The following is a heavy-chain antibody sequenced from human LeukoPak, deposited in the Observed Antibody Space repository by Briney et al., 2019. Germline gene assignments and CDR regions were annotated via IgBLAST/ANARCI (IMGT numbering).Heavy chain of an antibody. Sequence: SETLSLTCTVSGGSIISYHWSWIRQPPGKGLEWIGYIYYSGSTNYNPSLKSRVTISVDTSKNQFSLKLSSVTAAETAVYYCARLGRDYDILTGYYHPPLWGQGTLVTVSS. D-gene: IGHD3-9*01. CDR2: IYYSGST. V-gene: IGHV4-59*08. J-gene: IGHJ4*02. CDR1: GGSIISYH. CDR3: ARLGRDYDILTGYYHPPL.